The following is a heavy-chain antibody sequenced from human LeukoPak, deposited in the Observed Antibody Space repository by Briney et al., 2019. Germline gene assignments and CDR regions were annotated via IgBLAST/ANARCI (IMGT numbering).Heavy chain of an antibody. V-gene: IGHV5-51*01. CDR2: IYSGDSDT. Sequence: GESLQISFQGSGYPFTSYWIGWVRPMPGKGLEWMGIIYSGDSDTRYSPSFQGQVTISADKSISTAYLQWSSLKASDTAIYYCARHALESQAYYFDYWGQGTLVTVSS. CDR1: GYPFTSYW. CDR3: ARHALESQAYYFDY. D-gene: IGHD5-24*01. J-gene: IGHJ4*02.